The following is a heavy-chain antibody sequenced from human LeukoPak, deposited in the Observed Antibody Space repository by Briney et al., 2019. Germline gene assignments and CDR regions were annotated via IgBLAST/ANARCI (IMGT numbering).Heavy chain of an antibody. Sequence: GASVKVSCKASGYTFTSYAMNWVRQAPGQGLEWMGGIIPIFGTANYAQKFQGRVTITADESTSTAYMELSSLRSEDTAVYYCARAMTDRYFDWLGDYYYYYMDVWGKGTTVTISS. J-gene: IGHJ6*03. CDR2: IIPIFGTA. D-gene: IGHD3-9*01. CDR3: ARAMTDRYFDWLGDYYYYYMDV. V-gene: IGHV1-69*13. CDR1: GYTFTSYA.